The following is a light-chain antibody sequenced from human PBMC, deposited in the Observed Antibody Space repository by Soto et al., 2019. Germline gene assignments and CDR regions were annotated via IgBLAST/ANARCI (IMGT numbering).Light chain of an antibody. CDR1: SSDVGSYNY. J-gene: IGLJ1*01. CDR2: EVN. CDR3: CSYTSGSTYV. Sequence: QSALTQPASVSGSPGQSITISCTGTSSDVGSYNYVSWYQQHPGKAPKLMIYEVNNRPSGVSNRFSGSKSGNTASLTISGLQAEDEADYYCCSYTSGSTYVFGTGTKVTVL. V-gene: IGLV2-14*01.